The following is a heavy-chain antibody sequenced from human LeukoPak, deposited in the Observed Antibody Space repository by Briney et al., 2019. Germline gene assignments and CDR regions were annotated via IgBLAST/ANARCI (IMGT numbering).Heavy chain of an antibody. V-gene: IGHV1-18*01. D-gene: IGHD3-10*01. CDR1: GYIFTSYG. CDR3: ARVVSPSRRYYFDY. CDR2: ISAYNGNT. Sequence: ASVKVSCKASGYIFTSYGISWVRQAPGQGLEWMGWISAYNGNTNYAQKLQGRVTMTTDTSTSTAYMELRSLRSDDTAVYYCARVVSPSRRYYFDYWGQGTLVTVSS. J-gene: IGHJ4*02.